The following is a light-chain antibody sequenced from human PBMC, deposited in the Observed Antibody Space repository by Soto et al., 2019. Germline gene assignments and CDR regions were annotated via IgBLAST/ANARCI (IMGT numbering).Light chain of an antibody. CDR2: AAS. CDR1: ETISTF. Sequence: DIQLTQSPSSLSASVGDRVTMTCRASETISTFLNWYQHKPGKAPKLLISAASRLQSGVPPRFSGGGSGTDFTLTISRLEPEDFAVYYCQQYGYSPITFGQGTRLEIK. V-gene: IGKV1-39*01. J-gene: IGKJ5*01. CDR3: QQYGYSPIT.